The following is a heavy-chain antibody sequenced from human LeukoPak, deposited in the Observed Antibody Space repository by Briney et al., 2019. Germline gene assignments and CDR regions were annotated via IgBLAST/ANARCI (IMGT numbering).Heavy chain of an antibody. J-gene: IGHJ4*02. CDR2: IKSKTDGGTT. CDR1: GFTFSNAW. Sequence: PGGSLRLSCAASGFTFSNAWMSWVRQAPGKGLEWVGRIKSKTDGGTTDYAAPVKGRFTISRDDSKNTLYLQMNSLKTEDTAVYYCTTVGYCTNGVCYKRGYFDYWGRGTLVTVSS. CDR3: TTVGYCTNGVCYKRGYFDY. V-gene: IGHV3-15*01. D-gene: IGHD2-8*01.